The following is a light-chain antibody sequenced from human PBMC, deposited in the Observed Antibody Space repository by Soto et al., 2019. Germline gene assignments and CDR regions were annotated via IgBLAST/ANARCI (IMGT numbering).Light chain of an antibody. Sequence: EIVLTQSPGTLSLSPGERATLSCRARQSISSSYLAWYQQKPGQAPRLLVYGASSRATGITDRFSGSGSGTNFTLTISRLEPEDFAVNYCQQYGSSRSTVGRGPKVDIK. CDR3: QQYGSSRST. J-gene: IGKJ3*01. CDR1: QSISSSY. CDR2: GAS. V-gene: IGKV3-20*01.